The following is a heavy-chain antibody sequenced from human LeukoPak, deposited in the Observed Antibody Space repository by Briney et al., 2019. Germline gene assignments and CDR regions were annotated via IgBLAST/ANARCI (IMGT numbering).Heavy chain of an antibody. V-gene: IGHV3-30*18. CDR2: ISYDGSNK. CDR3: AKGNRIVVVNFFQH. D-gene: IGHD3-22*01. Sequence: PGGSLRLSCAASGFTFSSYGMHWVRQAPGKGLEWVAVISYDGSNKYYADSVKGRFTISRDNSKNTLYLQMNSLRAEDTAVYYCAKGNRIVVVNFFQHWGQGTLVTVSS. CDR1: GFTFSSYG. J-gene: IGHJ1*01.